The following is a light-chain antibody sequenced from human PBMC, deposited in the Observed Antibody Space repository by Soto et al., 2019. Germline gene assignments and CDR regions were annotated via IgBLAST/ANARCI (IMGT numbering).Light chain of an antibody. CDR1: QSVSSY. V-gene: IGKV3-15*01. CDR3: QQYNNWPRT. Sequence: EIVMTLSPATLSVSPGERATLSCRASQSVSSYLAWYQKKPGQAPRLLIYGASTRATGIPARFSGSGSGTEFTLTISRLQSEDFAVYYCQQYNNWPRTFGQGTKVDIK. CDR2: GAS. J-gene: IGKJ1*01.